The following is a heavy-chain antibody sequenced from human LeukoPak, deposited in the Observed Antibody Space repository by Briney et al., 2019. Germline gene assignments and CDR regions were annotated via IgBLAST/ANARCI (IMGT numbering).Heavy chain of an antibody. CDR3: ARADPTTDAFDI. V-gene: IGHV3-13*01. CDR1: GFTFSSYD. D-gene: IGHD1-14*01. J-gene: IGHJ3*02. CDR2: IGTAGDT. Sequence: GGSLRLSCAASGFTFSSYDMHWVRQATGKGLEWVSAIGTAGDTYYPGSVKGRFTISRENAKNSLYLQMNSLRAGDTAVYYCARADPTTDAFDIWGQGTMVTVSS.